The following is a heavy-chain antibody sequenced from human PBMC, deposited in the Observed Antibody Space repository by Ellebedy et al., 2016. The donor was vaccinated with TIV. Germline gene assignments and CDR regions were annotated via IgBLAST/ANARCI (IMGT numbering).Heavy chain of an antibody. D-gene: IGHD1-26*01. Sequence: GESLKIPCAVSGFTFRDFWMHWVRQAPGKGLVWVSRINSDGGSTNYADSVKGRFTISRDNSKNTLSLQMNSLRAEDTAVYYCASAAKATVGAIDYWGQGTLVTVSS. CDR1: GFTFRDFW. J-gene: IGHJ4*02. V-gene: IGHV3-74*01. CDR2: INSDGGST. CDR3: ASAAKATVGAIDY.